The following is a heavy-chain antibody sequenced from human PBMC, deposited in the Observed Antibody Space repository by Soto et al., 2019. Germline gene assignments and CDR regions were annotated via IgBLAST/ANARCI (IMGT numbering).Heavy chain of an antibody. D-gene: IGHD6-19*01. J-gene: IGHJ6*02. CDR3: AKGRAPSGWYPPYYYGMDV. CDR1: GFTFSNYA. CDR2: ISGSGGNT. V-gene: IGHV3-23*01. Sequence: EVQLLESGGGLVQPGGSLRLSCAASGFTFSNYAMSWVRQAPGKGLECVSTISGSGGNTYYADSVRGRFTISRDNSKNALYLHVNSLRAEDTAVYYCAKGRAPSGWYPPYYYGMDVWGQGTTVTVSS.